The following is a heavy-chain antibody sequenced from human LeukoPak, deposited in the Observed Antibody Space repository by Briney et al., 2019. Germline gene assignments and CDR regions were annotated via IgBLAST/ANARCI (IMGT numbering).Heavy chain of an antibody. V-gene: IGHV1-18*01. CDR1: GYTFSNYG. CDR2: ISAYNNNT. D-gene: IGHD2-15*01. Sequence: ASVKVSCKTSGYTFSNYGVSWVRQATGQRLEWMGWISAYNNNTNYAQKFQGRLTMTTDTSTSTAYMELRSLRSDDTAVYYCARGARIGSSWYSSVWGQGTLITVS. J-gene: IGHJ4*02. CDR3: ARGARIGSSWYSSV.